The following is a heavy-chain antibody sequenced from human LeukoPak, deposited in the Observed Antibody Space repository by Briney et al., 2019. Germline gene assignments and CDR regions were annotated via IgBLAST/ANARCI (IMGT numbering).Heavy chain of an antibody. D-gene: IGHD2-15*01. CDR2: VNLQGST. J-gene: IGHJ6*02. CDR1: GGSITSTNY. CDR3: ARDLLVAHYYYYGMDV. Sequence: SGTLSLTCGVSGGSITSTNYWTWVRQPPGKGLEWIGEVNLQGSTNYNPSLKSRVTMSVDTSKNQFSLKLSSVTAADTAVYYCARDLLVAHYYYYGMDVWGQGTTVTVSS. V-gene: IGHV4-4*02.